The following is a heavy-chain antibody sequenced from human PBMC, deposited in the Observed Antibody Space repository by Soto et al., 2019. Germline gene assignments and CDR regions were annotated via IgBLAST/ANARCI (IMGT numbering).Heavy chain of an antibody. V-gene: IGHV1-46*04. Sequence: ASVKVSCKASGYTFTRYDIHWVRQAPGQGLEWMGITNPSGGSTNYAKKLQGRVTMTRDTSTSTVYMELRSLRSDDTAVYYCARASPEGVVVVPAPRSIWFDXWGQGTLVTVSX. CDR3: ARASPEGVVVVPAPRSIWFDX. D-gene: IGHD2-2*01. CDR2: TNPSGGST. J-gene: IGHJ5*02. CDR1: GYTFTRYD.